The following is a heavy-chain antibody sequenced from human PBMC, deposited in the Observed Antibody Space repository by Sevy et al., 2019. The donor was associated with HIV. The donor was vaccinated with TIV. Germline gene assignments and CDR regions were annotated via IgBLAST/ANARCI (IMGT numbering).Heavy chain of an antibody. CDR2: FSFGCGKI. CDR1: GFTFSNYA. D-gene: IGHD2-15*01. Sequence: GGSLRLSCAASGFTFSNYAMSWVRQAPGKGLEWVSTFSFGCGKINYADSVKGRFTISRDNSKNTLYLQMNSLRAEDTALYYCGREGFCKPHDYWGQGTLVTVSS. CDR3: GREGFCKPHDY. J-gene: IGHJ4*02. V-gene: IGHV3-23*01.